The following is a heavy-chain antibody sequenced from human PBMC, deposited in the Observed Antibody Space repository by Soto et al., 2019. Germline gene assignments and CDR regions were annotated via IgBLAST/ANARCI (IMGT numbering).Heavy chain of an antibody. J-gene: IGHJ6*02. CDR1: GFSVTNAW. CDR2: VYTSAEGGAT. D-gene: IGHD2-15*01. Sequence: EVQLVDSGGGLVKPGGSLRLSCAASGFSVTNAWMNWVRQAPGKGLEWVGRVYTSAEGGATNYAAPVKGRFTISRDDSKNTVYLQMNSLKTEDTAVYYCTTGSVEGFWGQGTTVTVSS. CDR3: TTGSVEGF. V-gene: IGHV3-15*07.